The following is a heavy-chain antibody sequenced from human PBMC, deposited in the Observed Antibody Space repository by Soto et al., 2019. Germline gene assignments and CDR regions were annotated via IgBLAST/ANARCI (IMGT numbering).Heavy chain of an antibody. CDR2: IYHSGSI. Sequence: QVQLQESGPGLLEPSGTLSLSCSVSNASISSSTWWTRIRQTPGKGLEWIGEIYHSGSINHNPSLKSRVTMSLDKSKNQFSLKMTSVTAADTAVYYCASKFGELLADAFDIWGQGTVVTVSS. D-gene: IGHD3-10*01. CDR3: ASKFGELLADAFDI. V-gene: IGHV4-4*02. J-gene: IGHJ3*02. CDR1: NASISSSTW.